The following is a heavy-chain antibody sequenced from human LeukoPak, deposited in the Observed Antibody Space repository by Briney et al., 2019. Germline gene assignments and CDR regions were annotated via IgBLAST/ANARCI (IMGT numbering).Heavy chain of an antibody. CDR2: TYYRSKWYN. V-gene: IGHV6-1*01. CDR1: GDSVSSNSAA. D-gene: IGHD6-13*01. Sequence: SQTLSLTCAISGDSVSSNSAAWNWIRQSPSRGLEWLGRTYYRSKWYNDYAVSVKSRITINPDTSKNQFSLQLNSVTPEDTAVYYCAGTLAAAGSPYYYYHGMDVWGQGTTVTVSS. CDR3: AGTLAAAGSPYYYYHGMDV. J-gene: IGHJ6*02.